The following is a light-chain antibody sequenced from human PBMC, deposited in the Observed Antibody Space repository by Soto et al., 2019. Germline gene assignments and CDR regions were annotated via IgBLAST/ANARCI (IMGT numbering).Light chain of an antibody. V-gene: IGKV3-15*01. CDR1: RNIGSN. CDR3: QQYYNWLS. CDR2: DVS. Sequence: EIVMTQSPATLSVSPGERATISCRASRNIGSNLAWYQLTPGQAPRLLMYDVSTRATDIPTRFSGTGSGTDFTLTISSLQSDDFAVYYWQQYYNWLSFGGGTNIEIK. J-gene: IGKJ4*01.